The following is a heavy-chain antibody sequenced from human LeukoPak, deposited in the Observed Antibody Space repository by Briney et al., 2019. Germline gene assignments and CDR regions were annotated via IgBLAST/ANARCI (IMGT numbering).Heavy chain of an antibody. J-gene: IGHJ4*02. V-gene: IGHV3-21*01. CDR2: ISSSSSYI. CDR1: GFTFSSYS. Sequence: GGSLRLYCAASGFTFSSYSMNWVRQAPGMGLESVSSISSSSSYIYYADSVKGRFTISRDNAKNSLYLQMNRQRAEDTAVYYRARVPERRHWNFDYWGKGTLVPVSS. D-gene: IGHD6-25*01. CDR3: ARVPERRHWNFDY.